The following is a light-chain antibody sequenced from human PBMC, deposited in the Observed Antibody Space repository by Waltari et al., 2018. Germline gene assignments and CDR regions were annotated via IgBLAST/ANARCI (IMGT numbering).Light chain of an antibody. Sequence: EIVLTQSPGTLSLSPGERATLSCRASQTVRTTYLAWYQQKPGQAPTLLIYGASSRATGIPDRFSGSWSGTDFTLTISSLEPEDFAVYYCQQYDSLPRTFGGGTKVEIK. CDR3: QQYDSLPRT. CDR2: GAS. V-gene: IGKV3-20*01. J-gene: IGKJ4*01. CDR1: QTVRTTY.